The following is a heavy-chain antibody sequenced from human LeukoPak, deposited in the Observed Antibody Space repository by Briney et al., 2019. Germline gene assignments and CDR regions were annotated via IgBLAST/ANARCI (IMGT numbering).Heavy chain of an antibody. CDR1: GGSISNTNW. V-gene: IGHV4-4*02. CDR2: VNLQGST. D-gene: IGHD5-18*01. Sequence: SETLSLTCGVSGGSISNTNWWTWARQPPGKGLEWIGEVNLQGSTNYNPSLKSRVAISADTSKNQFSLTLGSVSATDTAVYYCVSPRGFSYGYFDYWGQGTLVTVSS. J-gene: IGHJ4*02. CDR3: VSPRGFSYGYFDY.